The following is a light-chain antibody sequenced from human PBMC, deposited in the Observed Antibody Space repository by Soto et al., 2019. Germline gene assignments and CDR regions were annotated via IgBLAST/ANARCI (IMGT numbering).Light chain of an antibody. CDR3: QQYNNWPPGT. Sequence: EMEMTQSPATLSVSPGERATLSCRASQSVSSNLAWYQQKPGQAPRLLVYDASTRATGIPARFSGNGSGTEFTLTISRLQSEDFAVYYCQQYNNWPPGTFGQGTKVDIK. J-gene: IGKJ2*01. CDR2: DAS. CDR1: QSVSSN. V-gene: IGKV3-15*01.